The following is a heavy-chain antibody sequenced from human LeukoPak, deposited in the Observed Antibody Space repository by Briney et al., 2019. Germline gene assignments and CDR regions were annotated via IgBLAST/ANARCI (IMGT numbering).Heavy chain of an antibody. CDR1: GGSVNSYY. Sequence: SETLSLTCTVSGGSVNSYYLSWIRQPAGKTLEWIGRIYDGGSTNYNPSLKSRVTISVDTSKNQFSLKLSSVTAADTAVYYCTRPYYYDSSGDPDYWGQGTLVTVSS. V-gene: IGHV4-4*07. J-gene: IGHJ4*02. D-gene: IGHD3-22*01. CDR3: TRPYYYDSSGDPDY. CDR2: IYDGGST.